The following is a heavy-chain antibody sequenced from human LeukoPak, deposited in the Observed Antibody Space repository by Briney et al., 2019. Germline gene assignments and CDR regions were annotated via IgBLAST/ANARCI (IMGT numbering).Heavy chain of an antibody. CDR3: AREHPTYGDYDY. CDR2: ISYDGSNK. D-gene: IGHD4-17*01. Sequence: GGSLRLSCAASGFTFSSYAVHWVRQAPGKGLEWVAVISYDGSNKYYADSVKGRFTISRDNSKNTLCLQMNSLRAEDTAVYYCAREHPTYGDYDYWGQGTLVTVSS. V-gene: IGHV3-30-3*01. J-gene: IGHJ4*02. CDR1: GFTFSSYA.